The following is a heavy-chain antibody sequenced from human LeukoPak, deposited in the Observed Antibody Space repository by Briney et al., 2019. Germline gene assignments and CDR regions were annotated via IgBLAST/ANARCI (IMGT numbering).Heavy chain of an antibody. J-gene: IGHJ4*02. CDR1: GGSISSYY. CDR2: IYYTGST. Sequence: SETLSLTCTISGGSISSYYWSWIRQPPGKGLEWIGYIYYTGSTNYNPSLKSRVTISVDTSKNQFSLKLTSVTAADTAVYYCARGVNSGYFDYCGQGTLVTVSS. V-gene: IGHV4-59*01. CDR3: ARGVNSGYFDY. D-gene: IGHD1-26*01.